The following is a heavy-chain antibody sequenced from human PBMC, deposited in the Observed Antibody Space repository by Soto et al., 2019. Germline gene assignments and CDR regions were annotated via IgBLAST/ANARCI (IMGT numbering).Heavy chain of an antibody. CDR3: ARSGSGAAYYYHGGEV. CDR1: GDTLTTDG. Sequence: GASVKVSCKAAGDTLTTDGFSWGRRAPGQGREWMGGTSPYNGNTNYAQKFQGRVTITTDTSTSTAYMELRSLRSDDTAVYSCARSGSGAAYYYHGGEVGG. CDR2: TSPYNGNT. J-gene: IGHJ6*02. V-gene: IGHV1-18*04. D-gene: IGHD7-27*01.